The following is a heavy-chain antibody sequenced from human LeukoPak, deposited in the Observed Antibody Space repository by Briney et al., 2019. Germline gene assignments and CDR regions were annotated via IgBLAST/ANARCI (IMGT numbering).Heavy chain of an antibody. Sequence: VXXSCKASGGTFSSYTISWVRQAPGQGLEWMGRIIPILGIANYAQKFQGRVTITADKSTSTAYMELSSLRSEDTAVYYCARDPGWFDPWGQGTLVTVSS. CDR2: IIPILGIA. J-gene: IGHJ5*02. CDR1: GGTFSSYT. V-gene: IGHV1-69*10. CDR3: ARDPGWFDP.